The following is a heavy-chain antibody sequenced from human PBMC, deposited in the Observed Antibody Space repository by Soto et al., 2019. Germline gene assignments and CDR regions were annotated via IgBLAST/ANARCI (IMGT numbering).Heavy chain of an antibody. Sequence: VQLVESGGGVVQPGRSLRLSCAASGFTFSSYAMHWVRQAPGKGLEWVAVISYDGSNKYYADSVKGRFTISRDNSKNTLYLQMNSLRAEDTAVYYCARSPNWPYYFDYWGQGTLVTVSS. CDR2: ISYDGSNK. CDR1: GFTFSSYA. J-gene: IGHJ4*02. CDR3: ARSPNWPYYFDY. V-gene: IGHV3-30-3*01. D-gene: IGHD1-1*01.